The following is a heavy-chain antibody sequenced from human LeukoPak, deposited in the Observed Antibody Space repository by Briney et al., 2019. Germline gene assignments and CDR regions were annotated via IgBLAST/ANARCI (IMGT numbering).Heavy chain of an antibody. CDR1: GFTFSSYA. J-gene: IGHJ4*02. CDR3: AREGDTMVRGVCDY. V-gene: IGHV3-7*01. D-gene: IGHD3-10*01. CDR2: IKQDGSEK. Sequence: GGSLRLSCAASGFTFSSYAMSWVRQAPGKGLEWVANIKQDGSEKYYVDSVKGRFTISRDNAKNSLYLQMNSLRAEDTAVYYCAREGDTMVRGVCDYWGQGTLVTVSS.